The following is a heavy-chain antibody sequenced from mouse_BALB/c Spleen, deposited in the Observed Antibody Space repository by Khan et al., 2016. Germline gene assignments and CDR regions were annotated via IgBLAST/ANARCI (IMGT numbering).Heavy chain of an antibody. D-gene: IGHD1-1*01. CDR2: INTYTGEP. Sequence: QIQLVQSGPELKKPGETVKISCKASGYTFTNYGMNWVKQAPGKGLKWMGWINTYTGEPTYADDFKGRFAFSLETSASTAYLQINNRKNEDTATYFCARSPTEAMDYWGQGTSVTVSS. CDR3: ARSPTEAMDY. V-gene: IGHV9-3-1*01. CDR1: GYTFTNYG. J-gene: IGHJ4*01.